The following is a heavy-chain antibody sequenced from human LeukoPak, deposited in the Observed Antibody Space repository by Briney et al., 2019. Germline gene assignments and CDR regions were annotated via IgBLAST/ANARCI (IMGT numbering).Heavy chain of an antibody. J-gene: IGHJ4*02. CDR3: ARGLGGYNPYFDY. V-gene: IGHV3-30-3*01. CDR1: EFTFSSYA. Sequence: VGSLRLSCAASEFTFSSYAMHWVRLAPGKGLEWVSLISYDGSNQFYADSVKGRVTISRDNSKSTLYLQLNSLRAEDTAVYYCARGLGGYNPYFDYWGQGTLDTVSS. D-gene: IGHD5-24*01. CDR2: ISYDGSNQ.